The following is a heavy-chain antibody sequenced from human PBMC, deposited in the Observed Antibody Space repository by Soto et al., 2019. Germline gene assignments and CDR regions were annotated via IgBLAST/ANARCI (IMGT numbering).Heavy chain of an antibody. D-gene: IGHD5-18*01. CDR2: ISYDGSNK. CDR1: GFTFSSYA. CDR3: ARDRHSYGSYYYYYYGMDV. V-gene: IGHV3-30-3*01. J-gene: IGHJ6*02. Sequence: LRLSCAASGFTFSSYAMHWVRQAPGKGLEWVAVISYDGSNKYYADSVKGRFTISRDNSKNTLYLQMNSLRAEDTAVYYCARDRHSYGSYYYYYYGMDVWGQGTTVTVSS.